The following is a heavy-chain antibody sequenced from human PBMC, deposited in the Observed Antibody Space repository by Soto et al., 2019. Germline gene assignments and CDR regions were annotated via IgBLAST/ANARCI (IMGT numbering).Heavy chain of an antibody. Sequence: GGSLRLSCGASGFTFRNYKMNWVRQAPGEGLEWVSYISSSSSTIYYADSVKGRFTISRDSAKNSLYLQMNSLRAEDTAVYYCAREYCSSTSCLNWFDPWGQGTLVTVSS. J-gene: IGHJ5*02. V-gene: IGHV3-48*01. CDR1: GFTFRNYK. CDR3: AREYCSSTSCLNWFDP. CDR2: ISSSSSTI. D-gene: IGHD2-2*01.